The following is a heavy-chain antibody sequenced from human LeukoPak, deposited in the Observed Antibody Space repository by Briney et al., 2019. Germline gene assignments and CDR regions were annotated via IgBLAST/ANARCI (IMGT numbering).Heavy chain of an antibody. Sequence: GGSLRLSCAASGFTFSSYWMSWVRQAPGKGLEWVANIKQDGSEKYYVDSVKGRFTISRDNAKNSLYLQMNSLRAEDTAVYYCARLRSSWYDALDIWGQGTMVTVSS. J-gene: IGHJ3*02. CDR2: IKQDGSEK. D-gene: IGHD6-13*01. V-gene: IGHV3-7*01. CDR3: ARLRSSWYDALDI. CDR1: GFTFSSYW.